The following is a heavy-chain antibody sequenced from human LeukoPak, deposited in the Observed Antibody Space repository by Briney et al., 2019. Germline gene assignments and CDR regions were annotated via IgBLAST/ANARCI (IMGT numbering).Heavy chain of an antibody. CDR3: AKDSIPRDGSGSYYPPSTLDY. D-gene: IGHD3-10*01. V-gene: IGHV3-23*01. CDR1: GFTFSSYG. Sequence: GGSLKLSCAASGFTFSSYGMSWVRQAPGKGLEWVSAISGSGGSTYYADSVKGRFTISRDNSKNTLYLQMNSLRAEDTAVYYCAKDSIPRDGSGSYYPPSTLDYWGQGTLVTVSS. CDR2: ISGSGGST. J-gene: IGHJ4*02.